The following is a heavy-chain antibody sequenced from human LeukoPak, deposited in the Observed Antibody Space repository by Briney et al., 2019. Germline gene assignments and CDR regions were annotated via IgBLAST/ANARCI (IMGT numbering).Heavy chain of an antibody. CDR3: AKDQYYGSGSYYKLGY. Sequence: PGGSLRLSCAASGFTFSSYGMHWVRQAPGKGLEWVTVISYDASNKYYADSVKGRFTVSRDNSKNTLYLQMNSLRAEDTALYYCAKDQYYGSGSYYKLGYWGQGTLVTVSS. J-gene: IGHJ4*02. CDR1: GFTFSSYG. V-gene: IGHV3-30*18. D-gene: IGHD3-10*01. CDR2: ISYDASNK.